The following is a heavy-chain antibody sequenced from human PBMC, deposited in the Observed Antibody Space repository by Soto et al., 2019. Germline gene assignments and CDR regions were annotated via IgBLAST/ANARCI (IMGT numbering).Heavy chain of an antibody. CDR1: GYAFTNYG. CDR2: ISGDNGNT. J-gene: IGHJ4*02. Sequence: QVQLVQSGAEVKKPGASVKVSCKASGYAFTNYGISWVRQPPGQGLELMGWISGDNGNTNYAQNLQGRVTMPTDTSSNTAYMELTSLRSDDTAVYYCARAGRYYGGDVDYWGQGTLVTVSS. D-gene: IGHD2-21*02. CDR3: ARAGRYYGGDVDY. V-gene: IGHV1-18*01.